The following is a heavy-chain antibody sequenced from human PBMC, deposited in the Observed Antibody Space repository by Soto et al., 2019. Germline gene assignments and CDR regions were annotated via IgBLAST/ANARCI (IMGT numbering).Heavy chain of an antibody. D-gene: IGHD6-6*01. J-gene: IGHJ6*02. CDR2: IYPGDSDT. CDR3: ASSYSSSSTLYGMDV. Sequence: GESLKISCKGSGYSFTSYWIGWVRQMPGKGLEWMGIIYPGDSDTRYSPSFQGQVTISADKSISTAYLQWSSLKASDTAMYYCASSYSSSSTLYGMDVWGQGTTVTVSS. V-gene: IGHV5-51*01. CDR1: GYSFTSYW.